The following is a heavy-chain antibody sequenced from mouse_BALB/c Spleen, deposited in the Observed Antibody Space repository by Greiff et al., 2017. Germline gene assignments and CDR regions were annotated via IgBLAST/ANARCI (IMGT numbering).Heavy chain of an antibody. V-gene: IGHV5-12-2*01. CDR2: ISNGGGSN. J-gene: IGHJ4*01. CDR1: GFSFSSYT. CDR3: GEQYGYDEAMDY. D-gene: IGHD2-14*01. Sequence: DVMLVESGGGLVQPGGSLSLSCAVSGFSFSSYTMSWVRQPPEKRLEWVAYISNGGGSNYYPATVKGRFTIPRDNTKNTLFLLMSSLKSEDTTMYYYGEQYGYDEAMDYWGQGTSVTVSS.